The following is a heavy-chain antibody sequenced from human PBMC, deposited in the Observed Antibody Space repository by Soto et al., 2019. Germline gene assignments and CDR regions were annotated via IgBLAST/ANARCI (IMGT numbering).Heavy chain of an antibody. CDR1: GFTFDDYA. CDR2: ISWNSGSI. V-gene: IGHV3-9*01. J-gene: IGHJ4*02. Sequence: PVGSLRLSCAASGFTFDDYAMHWVRQAPGKGLEWVSGISWNSGSIGYADSVKGRFTISRDNAKNSLYLQMNSLRAEDTALYYCAKDLYDSSGYYFFDYWGQGTLVTVSS. CDR3: AKDLYDSSGYYFFDY. D-gene: IGHD3-22*01.